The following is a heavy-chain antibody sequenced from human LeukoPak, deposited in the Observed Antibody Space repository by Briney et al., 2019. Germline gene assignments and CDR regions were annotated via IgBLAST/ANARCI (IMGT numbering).Heavy chain of an antibody. CDR3: AREVDTVTTTDY. CDR2: IYTSGSA. CDR1: GGSFSGYY. V-gene: IGHV4-4*07. Sequence: SETLSLTCAVYGGSFSGYYWSWTRQPAGKGLEWIGRIYTSGSANYNPSLKSRVTISVDTPKNQFSLKLSSVTAADTAVYYCAREVDTVTTTDYWGQGTLVTVSS. D-gene: IGHD4-17*01. J-gene: IGHJ4*02.